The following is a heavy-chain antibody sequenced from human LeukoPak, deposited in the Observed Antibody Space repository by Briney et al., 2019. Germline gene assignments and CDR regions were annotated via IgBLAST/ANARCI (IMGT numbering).Heavy chain of an antibody. V-gene: IGHV3-9*03. CDR3: AKSNDYYDNSGYFDY. CDR2: ISWTSGSI. D-gene: IGHD3-22*01. J-gene: IGHJ4*02. CDR1: GFTFDDYA. Sequence: GRSLRLSCAASGFTFDDYAMHWVRQAPGKGLEWVSTISWTSGSIGYAASVKRRFTISRDNARNSLYLQMNSLRAEDMALYYCAKSNDYYDNSGYFDYWGQGTLVTVSS.